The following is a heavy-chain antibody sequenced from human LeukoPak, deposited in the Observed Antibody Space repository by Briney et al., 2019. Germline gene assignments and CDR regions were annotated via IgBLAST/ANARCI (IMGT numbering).Heavy chain of an antibody. CDR1: GYSFTSYW. CDR2: IYPGDSDT. J-gene: IGHJ4*02. V-gene: IGHV5-51*01. CDR3: ARGGYYDSSGYDFDY. D-gene: IGHD3-22*01. Sequence: GESLKISCKGAGYSFTSYWIGWVRQMPGKGLEWMGIIYPGDSDTRYSPSFQGQVTISADKSISTAYLQWSSLKASDTAMYYCARGGYYDSSGYDFDYWGQGTLVTVSS.